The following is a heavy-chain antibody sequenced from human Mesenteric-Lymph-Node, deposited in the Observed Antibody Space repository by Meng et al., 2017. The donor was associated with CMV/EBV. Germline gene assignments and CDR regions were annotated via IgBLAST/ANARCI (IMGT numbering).Heavy chain of an antibody. CDR3: VGDKGY. CDR1: GFSVIDTY. CDR2: VSSGGDT. Sequence: GSLSLSCAVSGFSVIDTYMSWLRQAPGRGLEWVSVVSSGGDTYYPDSVKGRFTISRDSSKNTVHLQMNSLRAADTAVYYCVGDKGYWGQGTLVTVSS. V-gene: IGHV3-53*01. J-gene: IGHJ4*02.